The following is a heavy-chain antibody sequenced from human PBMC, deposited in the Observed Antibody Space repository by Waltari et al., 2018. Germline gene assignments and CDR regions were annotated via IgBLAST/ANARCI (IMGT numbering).Heavy chain of an antibody. Sequence: QVQLQESGPGLVKPSQTLSLTCTVSGGSISSGDYYWSWIRQPPGKGLEWIGYSYYSGSTYYNPSLKSRVTISVDTSKNQFSLKLSSVTAADTAVYYCARGHDFWSGYPPGAWFDPWGQGTLVTVSS. D-gene: IGHD3-3*01. J-gene: IGHJ5*02. CDR2: SYYSGST. CDR1: GGSISSGDYY. CDR3: ARGHDFWSGYPPGAWFDP. V-gene: IGHV4-30-4*08.